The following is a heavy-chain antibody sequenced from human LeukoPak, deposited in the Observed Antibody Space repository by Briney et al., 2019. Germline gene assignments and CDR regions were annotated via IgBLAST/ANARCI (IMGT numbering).Heavy chain of an antibody. D-gene: IGHD6-6*01. CDR3: ARSTRSSPYSSSSGRGGRYYYYMDV. CDR2: IIPILGIA. Sequence: SVKVSCKASGGTFSSYAISWVRQAPRQGLEWTGTIIPILGIAHYAQKFQGRVTITADKSTSTAYMELSSLRSEDTAVYYCARSTRSSPYSSSSGRGGRYYYYMDVWGKGTTVTVSS. CDR1: GGTFSSYA. J-gene: IGHJ6*03. V-gene: IGHV1-69*04.